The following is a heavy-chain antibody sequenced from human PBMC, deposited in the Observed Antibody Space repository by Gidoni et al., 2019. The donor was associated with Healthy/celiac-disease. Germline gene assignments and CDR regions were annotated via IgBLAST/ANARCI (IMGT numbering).Heavy chain of an antibody. J-gene: IGHJ4*02. D-gene: IGHD6-13*01. CDR3: AREGIAAAGYYFDY. CDR1: GFTFDAYG. Sequence: EVQLVEYGGGVVRPGGSRRLACAASGFTFDAYGMSWVRQAPGKGLGWVSGINWNGGSTGYADSVKGRFTISRDNAKNSLYLQMNSLRAEDTALYYCAREGIAAAGYYFDYWGQGTLVTVSS. V-gene: IGHV3-20*04. CDR2: INWNGGST.